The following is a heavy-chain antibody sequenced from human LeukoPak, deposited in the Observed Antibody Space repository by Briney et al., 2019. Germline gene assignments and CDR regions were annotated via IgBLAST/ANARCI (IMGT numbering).Heavy chain of an antibody. CDR3: ARDPRGYSYGRGSGLDY. J-gene: IGHJ4*02. D-gene: IGHD5-18*01. Sequence: KPSETLSLTCTVSGGSISSSSYYWGWIRQPPGKGLEWIGSIYYSGSTYYNPSLKSRVTISVDTSKNQFSLKLSSVTAADTAVYYCARDPRGYSYGRGSGLDYWGQGTLVTVSS. CDR1: GGSISSSSYY. V-gene: IGHV4-39*02. CDR2: IYYSGST.